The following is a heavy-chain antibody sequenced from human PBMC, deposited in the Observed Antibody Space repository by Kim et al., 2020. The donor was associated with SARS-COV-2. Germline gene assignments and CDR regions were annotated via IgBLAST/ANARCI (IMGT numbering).Heavy chain of an antibody. V-gene: IGHV3-30*18. Sequence: GGSLRLSCVASGFTFSRYGMHWVRQAPGKGLEWVAVISYDSNNKYYADSVKGRFTISRDNSKNTLYLQMNSLRDEDTAVYYCAKDAEYNWNDVNFDYWG. CDR3: AKDAEYNWNDVNFDY. CDR2: ISYDSNNK. CDR1: GFTFSRYG. D-gene: IGHD1-1*01. J-gene: IGHJ4*01.